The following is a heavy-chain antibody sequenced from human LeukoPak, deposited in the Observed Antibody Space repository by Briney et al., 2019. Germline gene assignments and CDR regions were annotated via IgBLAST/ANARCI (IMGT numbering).Heavy chain of an antibody. CDR3: ARVPLRYCSSTSCYANDY. Sequence: GESLRLSCAASGFTFSSYSMNWVRQAPGKGLEWVSSISSSSSYIYYADSVKGRFTISRDNAKNSLYLQMNSLRAEDTAVYYCARVPLRYCSSTSCYANDYWGQGTLVTVSS. CDR2: ISSSSSYI. D-gene: IGHD2-2*01. CDR1: GFTFSSYS. V-gene: IGHV3-21*01. J-gene: IGHJ4*02.